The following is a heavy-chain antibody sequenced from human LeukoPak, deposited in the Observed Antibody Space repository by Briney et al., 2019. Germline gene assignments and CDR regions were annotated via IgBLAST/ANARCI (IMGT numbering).Heavy chain of an antibody. CDR2: ISYDGSNK. CDR3: ARDPIAYCGADCYSD. D-gene: IGHD2-21*02. J-gene: IGHJ4*02. CDR1: GFTFSSYA. V-gene: IGHV3-30-3*01. Sequence: PGRSLRLSCAASGFTFSSYAMHWVRQAPGKGLEWVAVISYDGSNKYYADSVKGRFTISRDNSKNTLYLQMNSLRAEDTAVYYCARDPIAYCGADCYSDWGQGTLVTVSS.